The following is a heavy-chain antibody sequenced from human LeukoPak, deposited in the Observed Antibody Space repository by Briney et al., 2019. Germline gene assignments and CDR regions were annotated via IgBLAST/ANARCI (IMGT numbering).Heavy chain of an antibody. CDR2: INHSGST. Sequence: SETLSLTCAVYGGSFSGYYWSWIRQPPGKGLEWIGEINHSGSTNYNPSLKSRVTISVDTSKSQFSLKLSSVTAADTAVYYCARRDTVENKTDYWGQGTLVTVSS. CDR3: ARRDTVENKTDY. CDR1: GGSFSGYY. J-gene: IGHJ4*02. V-gene: IGHV4-34*01. D-gene: IGHD4-23*01.